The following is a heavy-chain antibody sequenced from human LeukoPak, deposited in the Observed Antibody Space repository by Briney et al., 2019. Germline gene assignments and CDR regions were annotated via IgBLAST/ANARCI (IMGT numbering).Heavy chain of an antibody. J-gene: IGHJ5*02. D-gene: IGHD3-10*01. Sequence: PGGSLRLSCAASGFTFSSYSMNWVRQAPGKGLEWVSSISSSSSYIYYADSVMGRFTISRDNAKNSLYLQMNSLRAEDTAVYYCAREVLTVVRGVNGPNWFDPWGQGTLVTVSS. CDR2: ISSSSSYI. V-gene: IGHV3-21*01. CDR1: GFTFSSYS. CDR3: AREVLTVVRGVNGPNWFDP.